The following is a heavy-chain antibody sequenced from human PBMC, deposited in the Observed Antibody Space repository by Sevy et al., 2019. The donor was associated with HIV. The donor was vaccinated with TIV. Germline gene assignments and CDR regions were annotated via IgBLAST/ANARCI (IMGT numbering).Heavy chain of an antibody. CDR1: GGSFSGYY. J-gene: IGHJ3*02. CDR2: INHSGGT. CDR3: ERHCTGGSCSHAFNI. D-gene: IGHD2-15*01. V-gene: IGHV4-34*01. Sequence: SETLSLTCAVYGGSFSGYYWSWIRQPPGKGLEWIGEINHSGGTNYNPSLKSRVTISVDTSKNQFSLKLNSVTAADTAVYYCERHCTGGSCSHAFNIWGQGTMVTVSS.